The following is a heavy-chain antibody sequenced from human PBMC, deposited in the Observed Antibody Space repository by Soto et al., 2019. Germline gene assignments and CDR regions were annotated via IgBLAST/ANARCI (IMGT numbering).Heavy chain of an antibody. CDR2: INSDGSVS. V-gene: IGHV3-74*02. CDR3: ARGDCVGGTCYSLAGSFYYYMDV. Sequence: EVQLVESGGGLVQPGGSLRLSCAASGFTFSNYWMYWVRQAPGKGLEWVSRINSDGSVSRYADSVKGRLTISRDNVKNTLYLQMDSLRAEDTAVYYCARGDCVGGTCYSLAGSFYYYMDVWGKGTTVTVFS. CDR1: GFTFSNYW. J-gene: IGHJ6*03. D-gene: IGHD2-15*01.